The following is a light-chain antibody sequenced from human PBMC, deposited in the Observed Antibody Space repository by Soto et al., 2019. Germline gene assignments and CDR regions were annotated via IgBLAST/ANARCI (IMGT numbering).Light chain of an antibody. CDR2: DAS. Sequence: DIQMAQSPSSLSASVGDRVTITCQASQDINYYLNWYQQKPGKAPKLLIYDASILEIGVPSRFSGGGSGTDFTLTISSLQPEDIATYYCQQYVSLYTFGPGTKLDIK. CDR3: QQYVSLYT. J-gene: IGKJ3*01. V-gene: IGKV1-33*01. CDR1: QDINYY.